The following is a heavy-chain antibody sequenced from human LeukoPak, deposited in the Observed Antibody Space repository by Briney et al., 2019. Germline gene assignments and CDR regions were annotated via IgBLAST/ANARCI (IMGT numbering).Heavy chain of an antibody. V-gene: IGHV1-46*01. CDR3: ARDGRLRDRGNWLNP. J-gene: IGHJ5*02. D-gene: IGHD1-26*01. CDR1: GYTFTSYY. Sequence: GASVKVSCKASGYTFTSYYMHWVRQAPGQGLEWMGIINPSGGSTSYAQKFQGRVTMTRDTSTSTVYMELSSLRSEDTAVYYCARDGRLRDRGNWLNPWGQGTLVTVSS. CDR2: INPSGGST.